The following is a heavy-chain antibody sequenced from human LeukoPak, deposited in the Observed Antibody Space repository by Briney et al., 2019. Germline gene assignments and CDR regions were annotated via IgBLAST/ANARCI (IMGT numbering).Heavy chain of an antibody. Sequence: SVKVSCKASGGTFSSYAISWVRQAPGQGLEWMGRIIPVFDTTTYAQKFQVRVTITTDESTSTAYMELSSLRSEDTAVYYCARGGSYFDYWGQGTLVTVSS. V-gene: IGHV1-69*05. J-gene: IGHJ4*02. CDR2: IIPVFDTT. CDR1: GGTFSSYA. CDR3: ARGGSYFDY. D-gene: IGHD5-12*01.